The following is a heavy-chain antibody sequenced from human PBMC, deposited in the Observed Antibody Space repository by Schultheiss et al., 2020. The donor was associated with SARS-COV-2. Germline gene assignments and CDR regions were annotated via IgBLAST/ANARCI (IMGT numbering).Heavy chain of an antibody. D-gene: IGHD3-9*01. Sequence: GGSLRLSCAVSGFTFDDYAMHWVRQAPGKGLEWVSAISGSGGSTYYADSVKGRFTISRDNSKNTLYLQMNSLRAEDTAVYYCARGGTQYYDILTGYPPFDYWGQGTLVTVSS. CDR1: GFTFDDYA. CDR2: ISGSGGST. CDR3: ARGGTQYYDILTGYPPFDY. V-gene: IGHV3-23*01. J-gene: IGHJ4*02.